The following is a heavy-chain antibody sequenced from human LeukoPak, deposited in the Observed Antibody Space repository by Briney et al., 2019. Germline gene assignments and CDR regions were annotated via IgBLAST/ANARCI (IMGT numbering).Heavy chain of an antibody. D-gene: IGHD6-19*01. CDR3: AKGGGKQWLAHFDY. V-gene: IGHV3-23*01. J-gene: IGHJ4*02. Sequence: GGSLRLSCAASGFTFSSYAMSWVRQAPGKGLEWVSAISGSGGSTYYADSMKGRFTISRDNSKNTQYLQMNSLRAEDTAVYYCAKGGGKQWLAHFDYWGQGTLVTVSS. CDR1: GFTFSSYA. CDR2: ISGSGGST.